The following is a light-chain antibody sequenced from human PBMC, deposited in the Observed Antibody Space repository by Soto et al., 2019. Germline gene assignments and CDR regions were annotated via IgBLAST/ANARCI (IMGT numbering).Light chain of an antibody. Sequence: QSALTQPASVSDSPGQSITISCTGTSSDVGGSNFVSWYQQHPGKPPTLIIYDVANRPSGVSNRFSGSKSGSTASLIISRLQTEAQPDPYRVSYTSRTTYVFGTGTKVTVL. CDR2: DVA. CDR1: SSDVGGSNF. CDR3: VSYTSRTTYV. V-gene: IGLV2-14*03. J-gene: IGLJ1*01.